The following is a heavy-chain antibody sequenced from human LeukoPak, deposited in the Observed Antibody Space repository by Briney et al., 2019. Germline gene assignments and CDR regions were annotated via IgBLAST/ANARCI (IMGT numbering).Heavy chain of an antibody. CDR2: IYHSGST. CDR1: GGSISSGGYS. J-gene: IGHJ5*02. Sequence: SETLSLTCVVSGGSISSGGYSWSWIRQPPGKGLEWIGYIYHSGSTYYNPPLKSRVTISVDRSKNQFSLKLSSVTAADTAVYYCARQGITMAEDWFDPWGQGTLVTVSS. CDR3: ARQGITMAEDWFDP. V-gene: IGHV4-30-2*01. D-gene: IGHD3-10*01.